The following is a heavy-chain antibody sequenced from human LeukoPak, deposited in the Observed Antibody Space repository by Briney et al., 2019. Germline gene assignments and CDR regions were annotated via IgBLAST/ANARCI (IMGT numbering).Heavy chain of an antibody. CDR3: ARDRYDY. CDR2: ISYDGSNK. V-gene: IGHV3-30-3*01. Sequence: GRSLRLSCAASGFTFSSYAMHWVRQAPGKGLEWVAVISYDGSNKYYADSVKGRFTISRDNSKNTLYLQINSLRAEDTAVYYCARDRYDYWGQGTLVTVSS. J-gene: IGHJ4*02. CDR1: GFTFSSYA.